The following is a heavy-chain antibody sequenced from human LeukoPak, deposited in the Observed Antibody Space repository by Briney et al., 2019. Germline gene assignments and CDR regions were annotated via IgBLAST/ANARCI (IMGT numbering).Heavy chain of an antibody. CDR2: ISAYNGNT. CDR3: AREDSSSWYYYYGMDV. D-gene: IGHD6-13*01. Sequence: ASVKVSCKASGYTFTSYGISWVRQAPGQGLEWMGWISAYNGNTNYAQKFQGRVTMTTDTSTSTAYMELRSLRSDDTAVYYCAREDSSSWYYYYGMDVWGQGTTVTASS. CDR1: GYTFTSYG. V-gene: IGHV1-18*01. J-gene: IGHJ6*02.